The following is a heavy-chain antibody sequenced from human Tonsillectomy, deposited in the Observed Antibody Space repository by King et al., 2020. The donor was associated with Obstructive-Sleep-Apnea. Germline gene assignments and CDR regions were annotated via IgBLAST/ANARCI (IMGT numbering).Heavy chain of an antibody. CDR1: GFTFNNYV. D-gene: IGHD5-24*01. V-gene: IGHV3-33*06. J-gene: IGHJ4*02. CDR3: AKDGEMVTIGFDY. CDR2: IWYDGSDK. Sequence: VQLVESGGGVVQPGRSLRLSCAASGFTFNNYVIHWVRQAPGKGLEWVAAIWYDGSDKYYADSVKGRFIISRDNSKNMLYLQMNSLRAEDTAVYYCAKDGEMVTIGFDYWGQGTLVTVSS.